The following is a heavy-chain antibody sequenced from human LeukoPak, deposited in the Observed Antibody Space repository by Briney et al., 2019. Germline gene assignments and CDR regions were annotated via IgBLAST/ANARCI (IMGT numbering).Heavy chain of an antibody. D-gene: IGHD2-2*02. V-gene: IGHV1-46*01. Sequence: ASVKVSCKASGYTFTSYYMHWVRQAPGQGLEWMGIINPSGGSTSYAQKFQGRVSMTRDTSTSTVYMELSSLRSEDTAVYYCARDRCSSTSCHTIAPEYYFDYWGQGTLVTVPS. CDR2: INPSGGST. J-gene: IGHJ4*02. CDR1: GYTFTSYY. CDR3: ARDRCSSTSCHTIAPEYYFDY.